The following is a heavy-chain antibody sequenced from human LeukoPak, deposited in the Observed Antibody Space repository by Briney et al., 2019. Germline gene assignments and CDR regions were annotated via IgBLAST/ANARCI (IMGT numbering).Heavy chain of an antibody. CDR2: ISAGGGST. Sequence: GGSLRLSCAASGFTLSSYAMTWIRQAPGKGLEWVSGISAGGGSTYYAYHADSVKGRFTISRDNYKNTLYLQMNSLRPEDTAVYYCARGGAFEIWGQGTMVTVSP. J-gene: IGHJ3*02. CDR3: ARGGAFEI. CDR1: GFTLSSYA. V-gene: IGHV3-23*01.